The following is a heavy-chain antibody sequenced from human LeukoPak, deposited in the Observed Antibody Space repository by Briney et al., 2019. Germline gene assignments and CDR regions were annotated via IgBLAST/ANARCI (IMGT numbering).Heavy chain of an antibody. Sequence: GGSLRLSCAASGFTFSSYGMHWVRRAPGKGLEWVAVISYDGSNKYYADSVKGRFTISRDNSKNTLYLQMNSLRAEDTAVYYCAKELVGAPDYWGQGTLVTVSS. CDR3: AKELVGAPDY. D-gene: IGHD1-26*01. V-gene: IGHV3-30*18. J-gene: IGHJ4*02. CDR1: GFTFSSYG. CDR2: ISYDGSNK.